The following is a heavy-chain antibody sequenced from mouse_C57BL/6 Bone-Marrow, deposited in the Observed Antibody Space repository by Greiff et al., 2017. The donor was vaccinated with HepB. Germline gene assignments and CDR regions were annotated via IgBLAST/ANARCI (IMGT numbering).Heavy chain of an antibody. CDR2: IYPGSGST. CDR3: ARLGLRRAWFAY. CDR1: GYTFTSYW. D-gene: IGHD2-4*01. V-gene: IGHV1-55*01. Sequence: VQLQQSGAELVKPGASVKMSCKASGYTFTSYWITWVKQRPGQGLEWIGDIYPGSGSTNYNEKFKSKATLTVDTSSSTAYMQLSSLTSEDSAVYYCARLGLRRAWFAYWGQGTLVTVSA. J-gene: IGHJ3*01.